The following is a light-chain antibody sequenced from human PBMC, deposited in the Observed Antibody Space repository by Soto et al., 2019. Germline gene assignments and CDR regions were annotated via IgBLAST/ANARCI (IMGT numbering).Light chain of an antibody. CDR3: SSYTTSNTRQIV. J-gene: IGLJ1*01. CDR2: DVS. Sequence: QSVLTQPASVSGSPGQSITISCTGTSSDVGGYNYVSWYQHHPGKAPKLIIYDVSNRPSGVSIRFSGSKSDNTASLIISGLQPEDEADYHCSSYTTSNTRQIVFGTGTKVTI. V-gene: IGLV2-14*03. CDR1: SSDVGGYNY.